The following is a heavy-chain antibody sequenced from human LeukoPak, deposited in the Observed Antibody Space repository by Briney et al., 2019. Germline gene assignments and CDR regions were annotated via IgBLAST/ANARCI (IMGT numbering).Heavy chain of an antibody. V-gene: IGHV3-23*01. CDR2: IRGDDGGT. CDR1: GFTFSSYA. CDR3: AKDGPGIAAAGIFDY. J-gene: IGHJ4*02. Sequence: PGGSLRLSCAASGFTFSSYAVSWVRQAPGKGLEWVSAIRGDDGGTYYADSVKGRFTVSRDNSKNTLYLRMNSLRVDDTAVYYCAKDGPGIAAAGIFDYWGQGTLVTVSS. D-gene: IGHD6-13*01.